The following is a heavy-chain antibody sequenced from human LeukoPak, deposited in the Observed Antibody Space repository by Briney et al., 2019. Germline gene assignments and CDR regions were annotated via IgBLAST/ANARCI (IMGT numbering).Heavy chain of an antibody. V-gene: IGHV1-18*01. Sequence: ASVKVSCKASGYTFTSYGISWVRQAPGQGLEWMGWINTYNGNTNYAQNLQGRVTMTTNTSTSTAYMELRSLRSDDTAVYYCARGRIGDFDYWGQGTLVTVSS. D-gene: IGHD2-15*01. CDR3: ARGRIGDFDY. CDR2: INTYNGNT. CDR1: GYTFTSYG. J-gene: IGHJ4*02.